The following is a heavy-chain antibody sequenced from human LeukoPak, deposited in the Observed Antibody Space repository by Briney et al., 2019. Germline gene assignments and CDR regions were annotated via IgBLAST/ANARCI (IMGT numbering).Heavy chain of an antibody. J-gene: IGHJ4*02. CDR2: IKQDGSER. Sequence: GGSLRLSCTVSGFTFSTYWMSWVRQAPGKGLEWVANIKQDGSERYYVDSVRGRFSTTRDNAKNSLYLQMNSLRAEDAAVYYCARVGYGGNAKDYWGQGTLVTVSS. V-gene: IGHV3-7*04. CDR3: ARVGYGGNAKDY. D-gene: IGHD4-23*01. CDR1: GFTFSTYW.